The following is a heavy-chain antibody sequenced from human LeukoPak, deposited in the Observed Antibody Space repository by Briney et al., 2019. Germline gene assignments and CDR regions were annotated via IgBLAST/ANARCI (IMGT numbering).Heavy chain of an antibody. CDR2: INPNSGAT. V-gene: IGHV1-2*02. D-gene: IGHD2-2*01. CDR3: ARYGDCSSTSCYVGWFDP. J-gene: IGHJ5*02. Sequence: ASVKVSCKASGYTFTGYYLHWVRQAPGQGLEWMGWINPNSGATNYAQKFHGRVTMTRDTSISTAYMELGRLRSDDTAMYYCARYGDCSSTSCYVGWFDPWGQGTLVTVSS. CDR1: GYTFTGYY.